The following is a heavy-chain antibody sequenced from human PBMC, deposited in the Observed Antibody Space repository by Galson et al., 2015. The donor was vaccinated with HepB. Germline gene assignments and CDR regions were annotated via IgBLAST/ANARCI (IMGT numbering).Heavy chain of an antibody. J-gene: IGHJ4*02. Sequence: SVKVSCKASGYTFTSYDINWVRQATGQGLEWMGWMNPNSGNTGYAQKFQGRVTMTRNTSISTAYMELSSLRSEDTAVYYCASVRAVAGKLWGYFDYWGQGTLVTVSS. CDR2: MNPNSGNT. CDR3: ASVRAVAGKLWGYFDY. CDR1: GYTFTSYD. D-gene: IGHD6-19*01. V-gene: IGHV1-8*01.